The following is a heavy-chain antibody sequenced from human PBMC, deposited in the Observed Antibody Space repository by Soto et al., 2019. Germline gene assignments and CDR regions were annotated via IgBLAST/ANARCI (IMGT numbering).Heavy chain of an antibody. CDR3: ARGFYYGSGSYFPFDY. V-gene: IGHV4-34*01. CDR2: INHSGST. D-gene: IGHD3-10*01. J-gene: IGHJ4*02. CDR1: GGSFSGYY. Sequence: SETLSLTCAVYGGSFSGYYWSWIRQPPGKGLEWIGEINHSGSTNYNPSLKSRVTISVDTSKNQFSLKLSSVTAADTAVYYCARGFYYGSGSYFPFDYWGQGTLVTVSS.